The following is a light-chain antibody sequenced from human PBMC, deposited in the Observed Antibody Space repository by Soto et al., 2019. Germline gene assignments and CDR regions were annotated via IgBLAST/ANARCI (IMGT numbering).Light chain of an antibody. J-gene: IGKJ4*01. CDR2: DAS. CDR1: QSISTTH. Sequence: EIVLTQSPGTLSLSPGERATLSCRASQSISTTHLAWYQQKPGQAPRLLIYDASTRATGIPARFSGSGSGTQFTLTISSLQSEDFAVYYCQQHNNWPLTFGGGTKVDIK. CDR3: QQHNNWPLT. V-gene: IGKV3-15*01.